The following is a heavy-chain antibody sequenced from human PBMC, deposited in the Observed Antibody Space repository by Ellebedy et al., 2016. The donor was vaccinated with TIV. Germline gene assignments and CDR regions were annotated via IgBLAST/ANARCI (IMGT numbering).Heavy chain of an antibody. J-gene: IGHJ3*02. Sequence: MPSETLSLTCAVYGGSFSGYYWSWIRQPPGKGLEWIGEINHSGSTNYNPSLKSRVTISVDTSKNQFSLKLSSVTAADTAVYYCARSPRGRRDAFDIWGQGTMVTVSS. V-gene: IGHV4-34*01. CDR3: ARSPRGRRDAFDI. CDR2: INHSGST. CDR1: GGSFSGYY.